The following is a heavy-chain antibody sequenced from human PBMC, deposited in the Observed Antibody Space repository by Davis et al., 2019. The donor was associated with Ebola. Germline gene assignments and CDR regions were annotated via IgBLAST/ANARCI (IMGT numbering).Heavy chain of an antibody. CDR2: IYYSGST. CDR3: ASVAPAAGRFDP. Sequence: MPSETLSLTCTVSGGPISSSSYYWGWIRQPPGKGLEWIGSIYYSGSTYYNPSLKSRVTISVDTSKNQFSLKLSSVTAADTAVYYCASVAPAAGRFDPWGQGTLVTVSS. D-gene: IGHD2-2*01. CDR1: GGPISSSSYY. V-gene: IGHV4-39*01. J-gene: IGHJ5*02.